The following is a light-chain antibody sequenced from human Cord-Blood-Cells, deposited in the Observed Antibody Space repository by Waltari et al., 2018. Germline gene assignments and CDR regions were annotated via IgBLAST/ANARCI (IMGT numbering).Light chain of an antibody. CDR3: QQSYSTPYT. Sequence: ITCRASQSISSYLNWYQQKPGKAPKLLIYAASSLQSGVPSRFSGSGSGTDFTLTISSLQPEDFATYYCQQSYSTPYTFGQGTKLEIK. CDR1: QSISSY. J-gene: IGKJ2*01. CDR2: AAS. V-gene: IGKV1-39*01.